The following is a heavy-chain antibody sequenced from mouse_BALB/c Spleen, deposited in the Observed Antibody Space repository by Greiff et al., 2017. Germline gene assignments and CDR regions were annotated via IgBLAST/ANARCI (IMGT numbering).Heavy chain of an antibody. D-gene: IGHD1-1*01. CDR1: GFTFSSYG. J-gene: IGHJ2*01. CDR3: ARGQFITTVVDFDY. Sequence: EVKLMESGGGLVQPGGSLKLSCAASGFTFSSYGMSWVRQTPDKRLELVATINSNGGSTYYPDSVKGRFTISRDNAKNTLYLQMSSLKSEDTAMYYCARGQFITTVVDFDYWGQGTTLTVSS. CDR2: INSNGGST. V-gene: IGHV5-6-3*01.